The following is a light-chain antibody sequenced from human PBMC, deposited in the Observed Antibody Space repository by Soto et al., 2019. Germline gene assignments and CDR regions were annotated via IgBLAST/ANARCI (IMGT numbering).Light chain of an antibody. CDR2: DAS. CDR1: QRVSVY. Sequence: EIVLTQSPATLSLSPGERATLFCRASQRVSVYLAWLQQKPGQAPRLLIYDASNRAAGIPARFSGSGSGTDFTLTISSLEPEDFAVYYCQQRSNWPRTFGQGTKVDIK. J-gene: IGKJ1*01. V-gene: IGKV3-11*01. CDR3: QQRSNWPRT.